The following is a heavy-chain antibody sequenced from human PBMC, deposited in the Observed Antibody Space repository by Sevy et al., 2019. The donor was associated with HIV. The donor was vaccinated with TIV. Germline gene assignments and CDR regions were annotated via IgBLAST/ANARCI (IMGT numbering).Heavy chain of an antibody. D-gene: IGHD6-19*01. CDR2: ISWNSAFI. CDR3: VKDGGSGSGPSAEYFHH. V-gene: IGHV3-9*01. J-gene: IGHJ1*01. Sequence: GGSLRLSCAVYGFSFDDYAMHWVRQVPGKGLEWVAGISWNSAFIGYPDSVKGRYTISRDNAKNSLYLQINSLIPEETALYYCVKDGGSGSGPSAEYFHHWGQGTLVTVSS. CDR1: GFSFDDYA.